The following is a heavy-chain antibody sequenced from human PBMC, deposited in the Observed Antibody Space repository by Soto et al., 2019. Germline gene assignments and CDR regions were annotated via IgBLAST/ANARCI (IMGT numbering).Heavy chain of an antibody. Sequence: EVELVESGGGLVQPGESLRLSCSVSGFTFSSYWMNWVRQVPGKGLEWVANIKADGSEENYVDSVKGRFTISRANAKNSLYLQMNSLRAEDTAVYYCAIPPGRYDYVRRSRTLFAYWGQGTRVTVS. V-gene: IGHV3-7*01. CDR1: GFTFSSYW. J-gene: IGHJ4*02. CDR2: IKADGSEE. CDR3: AIPPGRYDYVRRSRTLFAY. D-gene: IGHD3-16*01.